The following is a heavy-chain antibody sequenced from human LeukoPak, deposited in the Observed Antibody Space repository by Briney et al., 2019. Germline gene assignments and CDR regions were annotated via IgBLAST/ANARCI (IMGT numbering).Heavy chain of an antibody. J-gene: IGHJ4*02. Sequence: GGSLRLSCAASGFIFSDSYMSWIRQAPGKGLEWVSYISSGGSTIYYANSVKGRFTISRDNAKNSLFLQMNSLRADDTAVYYCAKGHYDGGPYYYFDYWGQGTLVTVSS. V-gene: IGHV3-11*01. CDR1: GFIFSDSY. CDR2: ISSGGSTI. CDR3: AKGHYDGGPYYYFDY. D-gene: IGHD3-22*01.